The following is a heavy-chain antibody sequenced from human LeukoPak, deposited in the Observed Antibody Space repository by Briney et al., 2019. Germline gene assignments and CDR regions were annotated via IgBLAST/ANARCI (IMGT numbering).Heavy chain of an antibody. V-gene: IGHV5-51*01. CDR2: IYPGDSDT. Sequence: GESLKISCKGSGYSFTGYWIGWVRQMPGKGLEWMGIIYPGDSDTRYRPSFQGQVTISADNSINTAYLQWSSLKASDTAMYYCAGIWGGGSALAPADYWGQGTLLTVSS. J-gene: IGHJ4*02. D-gene: IGHD6-6*01. CDR1: GYSFTGYW. CDR3: AGIWGGGSALAPADY.